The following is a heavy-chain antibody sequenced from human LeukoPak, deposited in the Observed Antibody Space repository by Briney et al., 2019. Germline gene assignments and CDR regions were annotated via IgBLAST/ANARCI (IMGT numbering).Heavy chain of an antibody. J-gene: IGHJ6*04. CDR2: ISSSGSTI. Sequence: GGSLRLSCAASGFTFSSYEMNWVRQAPGKGLEWVSYISSSGSTIYYADSLKGRFTISRDNAKNSLYLQMNSLRAEDTAVYYCVRDNGDVVAPLMDVWGKGTTVTISS. CDR3: VRDNGDVVAPLMDV. CDR1: GFTFSSYE. D-gene: IGHD2-21*01. V-gene: IGHV3-48*03.